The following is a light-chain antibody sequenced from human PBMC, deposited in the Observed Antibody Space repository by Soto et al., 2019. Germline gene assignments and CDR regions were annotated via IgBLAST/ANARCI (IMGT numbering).Light chain of an antibody. V-gene: IGKV1-39*01. CDR1: QNVNRF. CDR2: GAS. Sequence: DIHMTQTPSSRSAPVGDSVTLGCRESQNVNRFLNWYQQKAGTAPKVLISGASNLQRGVPSRFSGSGSGTDFTLTISSLQPEDFATYYCQQSYSTPVYTFGQGTRLEIK. J-gene: IGKJ5*01. CDR3: QQSYSTPVYT.